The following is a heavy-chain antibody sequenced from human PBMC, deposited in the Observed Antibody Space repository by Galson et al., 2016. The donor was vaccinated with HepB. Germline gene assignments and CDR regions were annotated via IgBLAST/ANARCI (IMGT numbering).Heavy chain of an antibody. V-gene: IGHV3-23*01. J-gene: IGHJ6*01. CDR1: GFTVTNNI. D-gene: IGHD6-13*01. Sequence: SLRLSCAASGFTVTNNIMSWVRQAPGKGLEWVSTIGGDGATFYGDSVRGRFTISRDNSKNTLYLQMNSLRAEETAVYYCAKVLPYSAGHGMDVRGQGTTVTVSS. CDR2: IGGDGAT. CDR3: AKVLPYSAGHGMDV.